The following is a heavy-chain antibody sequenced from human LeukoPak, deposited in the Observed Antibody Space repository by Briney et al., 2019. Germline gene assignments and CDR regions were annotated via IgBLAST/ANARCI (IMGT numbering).Heavy chain of an antibody. Sequence: VASVKVSCKASGYRFSDYYMHWVRQAPGQGLEWMGWVNSNSGGTHYALKFEGRVTMTRDTSISTAYMEVSSLKIDDTALYYCARGYCSGGSCYHFDSWGQGTLVTVSS. J-gene: IGHJ4*02. V-gene: IGHV1-2*02. CDR1: GYRFSDYY. CDR2: VNSNSGGT. CDR3: ARGYCSGGSCYHFDS. D-gene: IGHD2-15*01.